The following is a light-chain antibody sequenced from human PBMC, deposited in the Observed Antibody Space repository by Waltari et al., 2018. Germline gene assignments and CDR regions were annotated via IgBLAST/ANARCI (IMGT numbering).Light chain of an antibody. V-gene: IGLV2-14*03. CDR3: SSYTSSTLNV. Sequence: QSALTQPASVSGSPGQSITISCTGSRSDIGDYNYVSWDQQHPGNAPELIIYEIHNRPSGVSSRFAGSKSGTTASLTISGLQTADEADYFCSSYTSSTLNVFGSGTRVTVL. J-gene: IGLJ1*01. CDR1: RSDIGDYNY. CDR2: EIH.